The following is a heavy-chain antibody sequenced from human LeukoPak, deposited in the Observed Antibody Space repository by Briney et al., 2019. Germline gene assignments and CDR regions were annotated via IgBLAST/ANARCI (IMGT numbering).Heavy chain of an antibody. D-gene: IGHD3-3*01. CDR3: ARDLYADFWSGSVFDY. Sequence: PGGSLRLSCEASGFSFSSYATSWVRQAPGEGLEWVSGISGSGGGTYYAGSVKGRFTISRDISKNTLYLQMNSLRAEDTAVYYCARDLYADFWSGSVFDYWGQGPLVTVSS. CDR1: GFSFSSYA. V-gene: IGHV3-23*01. J-gene: IGHJ4*02. CDR2: ISGSGGGT.